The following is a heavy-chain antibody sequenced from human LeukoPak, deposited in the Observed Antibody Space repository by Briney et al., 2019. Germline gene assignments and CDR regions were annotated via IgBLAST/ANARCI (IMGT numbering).Heavy chain of an antibody. J-gene: IGHJ3*02. D-gene: IGHD3-3*01. Sequence: ASVKVSCKTSGYTFTSYDITWVRQAPGQGLEWMGYISTYNYNTHHSQKFQGRVFMSTDSSSGTAYMDLQSLTSDDTAVYYCASHMREFWSRRQPGDAFDIWGQGTMVTVSS. CDR1: GYTFTSYD. V-gene: IGHV1-18*01. CDR2: ISTYNYNT. CDR3: ASHMREFWSRRQPGDAFDI.